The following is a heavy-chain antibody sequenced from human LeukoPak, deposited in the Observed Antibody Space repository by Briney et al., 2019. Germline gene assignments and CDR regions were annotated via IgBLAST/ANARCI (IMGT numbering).Heavy chain of an antibody. J-gene: IGHJ6*03. D-gene: IGHD3-9*01. Sequence: ASVKVSCKASGYTFTSYGISWVRQAPGQGLEWMGWISAYNGNTNYAQKLQGRVTMTTDTSTNTAYMELRSLRSDDTAVYYCARASARITISLVPMDVWGKGTTVTVSS. V-gene: IGHV1-18*01. CDR2: ISAYNGNT. CDR1: GYTFTSYG. CDR3: ARASARITISLVPMDV.